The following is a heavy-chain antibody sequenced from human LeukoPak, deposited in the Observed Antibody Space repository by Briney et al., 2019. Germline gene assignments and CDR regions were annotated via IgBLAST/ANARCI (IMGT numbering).Heavy chain of an antibody. CDR1: GYSFTSYW. CDR2: IYPGDSDT. D-gene: IGHD2-8*01. V-gene: IGHV5-51*01. CDR3: ARQGNRYCTNGVCPYYYYYYMDV. J-gene: IGHJ6*03. Sequence: GESLKISCKGSGYSFTSYWIGWVRQMPGKGLEWMGIIYPGDSDTRYSPSFQGQVTISADKSISTAYLQWSSLKASGTAMYYCARQGNRYCTNGVCPYYYYYYMDVWGKGTTVTVSS.